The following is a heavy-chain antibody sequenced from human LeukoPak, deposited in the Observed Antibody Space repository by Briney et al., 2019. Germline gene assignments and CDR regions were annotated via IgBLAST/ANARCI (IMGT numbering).Heavy chain of an antibody. CDR3: ARTCGD. CDR2: INPNSGGA. D-gene: IGHD4-17*01. Sequence: GASVKVSCKASGYTFTGYYVHGVRQAHGQGLEWMGRINPNSGGADFAQKFQGRVTMTRDTSISTAYMELIRVRSYDTVVYYCARTCGDWGQGTLVTVSS. V-gene: IGHV1-2*05. J-gene: IGHJ4*02. CDR1: GYTFTGYY.